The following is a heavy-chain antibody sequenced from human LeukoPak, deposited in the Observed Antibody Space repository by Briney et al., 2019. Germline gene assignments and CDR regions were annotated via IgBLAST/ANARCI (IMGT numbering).Heavy chain of an antibody. CDR3: ASKRXYXYAXXX. J-gene: IGHJ4*02. D-gene: IGHD5-18*01. CDR1: GFTFSNYA. Sequence: PGGSLRLSCAASGFTFSNYAMHWVRQAPGKGLEYVSAISSNGGSTYYANSVTGRFTISRDNSKKTLYLQMDSLRAEDMAVYYCASKRXYXYAXXXWGQGTLVT. V-gene: IGHV3-64*01. CDR2: ISSNGGST.